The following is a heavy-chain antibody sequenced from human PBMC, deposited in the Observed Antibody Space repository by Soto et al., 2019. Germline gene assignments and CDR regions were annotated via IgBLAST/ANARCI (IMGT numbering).Heavy chain of an antibody. Sequence: SETLSLTCTVAGGSMTRSGYYWGWVRQPPGNELQYIGKIYNNGRTYYNPSLKSRVTISIDKSKNQFSLKLRSVTAADTAVYYCARGYGRNFDYWGQGTLVTVSS. J-gene: IGHJ4*02. V-gene: IGHV4-39*07. D-gene: IGHD5-18*01. CDR2: IYNNGRT. CDR1: GGSMTRSGYY. CDR3: ARGYGRNFDY.